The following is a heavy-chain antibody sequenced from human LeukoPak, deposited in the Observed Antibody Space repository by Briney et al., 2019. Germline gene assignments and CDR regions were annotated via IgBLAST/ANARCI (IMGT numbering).Heavy chain of an antibody. CDR1: GFTYTSYA. D-gene: IGHD3-22*01. V-gene: IGHV3-23*01. Sequence: GGSLRLSCAASGFTYTSYAMSWVRQAPGKGPEWVSAISGSGGSTYYADSVKGRFTISRDNSKNTLYLQMNSLRAEDTAVYYCAKEGYYDISGYYPSSPYYFDYWGQGTLVTVSS. CDR3: AKEGYYDISGYYPSSPYYFDY. J-gene: IGHJ4*02. CDR2: ISGSGGST.